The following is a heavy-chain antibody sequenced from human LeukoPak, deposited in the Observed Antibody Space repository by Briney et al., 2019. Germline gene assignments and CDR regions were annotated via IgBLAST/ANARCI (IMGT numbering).Heavy chain of an antibody. CDR3: ARKGVPAANFDY. V-gene: IGHV4-39*01. CDR1: GGSISSSSYY. D-gene: IGHD2-2*01. Sequence: ETLSLTCTVSGGSISSSSYYWVWIRQPPGKGLEWIGSIYYSGSTYYNSSLNSRVTICVDTSKNQFSLKLSSVTAADTAVYYWARKGVPAANFDYWGQGTLVTVSS. J-gene: IGHJ4*02. CDR2: IYYSGST.